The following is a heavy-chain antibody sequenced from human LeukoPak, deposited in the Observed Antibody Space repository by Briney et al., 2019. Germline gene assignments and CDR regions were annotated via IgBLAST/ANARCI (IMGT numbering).Heavy chain of an antibody. CDR2: ISAYNGNT. CDR1: GYTFTSYG. V-gene: IGHV1-18*01. Sequence: ASVKVSCKASGYTFTSYGISWVRQAPGQGLEWMGRISAYNGNTNYAQKLQGRVTMTTDTSASTAYMELRSLRSDDTAVYYCARGGSDPPPYYYYGMDVWGQGTTVTVSS. CDR3: ARGGSDPPPYYYYGMDV. J-gene: IGHJ6*02. D-gene: IGHD1-26*01.